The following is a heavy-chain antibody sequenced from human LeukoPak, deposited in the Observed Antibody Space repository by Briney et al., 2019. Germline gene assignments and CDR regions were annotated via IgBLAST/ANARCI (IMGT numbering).Heavy chain of an antibody. D-gene: IGHD3-10*01. CDR3: ARDYGSGSYSVYGMDV. J-gene: IGHJ6*02. CDR1: GHTFTSYG. Sequence: ASVKVSCKASGHTFTSYGISWVRQAPGQGLEWMGWISAYNGNTNYAQKLQGRVTMTTDTSTSTAYMELRSLRSDDTAVYYCARDYGSGSYSVYGMDVWGQGTTVTVSS. V-gene: IGHV1-18*01. CDR2: ISAYNGNT.